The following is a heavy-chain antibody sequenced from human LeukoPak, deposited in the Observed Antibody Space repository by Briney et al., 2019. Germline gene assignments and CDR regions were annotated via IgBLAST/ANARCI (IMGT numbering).Heavy chain of an antibody. CDR1: GGSISSYY. CDR3: ARHGDYGDYSALPWFDP. Sequence: SETLSLTRTVSGGSISSYYWSWIRQSPGKGLEWIGYIYYSGSTNYNPSLKSRVTISVDTSKNQFSQRLSSVTAADTAVYYCARHGDYGDYSALPWFDPWGQGTLVTVSS. J-gene: IGHJ5*02. CDR2: IYYSGST. D-gene: IGHD4-17*01. V-gene: IGHV4-59*08.